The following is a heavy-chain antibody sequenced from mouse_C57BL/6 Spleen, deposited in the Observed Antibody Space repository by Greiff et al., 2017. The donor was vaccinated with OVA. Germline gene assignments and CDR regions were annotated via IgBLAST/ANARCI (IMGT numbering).Heavy chain of an antibody. Sequence: VQLQQPGTELVKPGASVKLSCKASGYTFTSYWMYWVKQRPGQGLEWIGNINPSNGGTNYNEKFKSKATLTVDKSSSTAYMQLSSLTSEDSAVYYCARSRITTVVAKGFDYWGQGTTLTVSS. CDR2: INPSNGGT. J-gene: IGHJ2*01. V-gene: IGHV1-53*01. CDR3: ARSRITTVVAKGFDY. D-gene: IGHD1-1*01. CDR1: GYTFTSYW.